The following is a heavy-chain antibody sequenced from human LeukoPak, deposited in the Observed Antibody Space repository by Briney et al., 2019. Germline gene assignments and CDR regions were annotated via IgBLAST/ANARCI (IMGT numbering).Heavy chain of an antibody. D-gene: IGHD3-22*01. J-gene: IGHJ4*02. CDR1: GFTFSSYS. CDR3: ARDGIVVVTDY. Sequence: PGGSLRLSCAASGFTFSSYSMNWVRQAPGKGLEWVSYISSSSSTIYYADSVKGRFTISRDNAKNSLYLQMNSLRAEDTAVYYCARDGIVVVTDYWGQGTLVTVSS. CDR2: ISSSSSTI. V-gene: IGHV3-48*01.